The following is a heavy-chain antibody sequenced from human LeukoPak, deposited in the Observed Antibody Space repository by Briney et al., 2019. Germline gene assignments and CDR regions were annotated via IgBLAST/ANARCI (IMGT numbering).Heavy chain of an antibody. CDR1: GFTFRRHR. V-gene: IGHV3-30*18. D-gene: IGHD6-13*01. Sequence: GGSLRLSCAASGFTFRRHRMHWVRQAPGKGLEWVAVISYDGSNKNYADSVKGRFTISRDNSKNTLYLQMNSLRAEDTAVYYCAKDRSSSWSFDYWGQGTLVTVSS. J-gene: IGHJ4*02. CDR3: AKDRSSSWSFDY. CDR2: ISYDGSNK.